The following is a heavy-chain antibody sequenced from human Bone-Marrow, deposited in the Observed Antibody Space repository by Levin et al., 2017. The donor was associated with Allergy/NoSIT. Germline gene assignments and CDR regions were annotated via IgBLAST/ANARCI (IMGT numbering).Heavy chain of an antibody. Sequence: GGSLRLSCAASGFTFSSYAMSWVRQAPGKGLEWVSAISGSGGSTYYADSVKGRFTISRDNSKNTLYLQMNSLRAEDTAVYYCAKDMTMVRGVIIALDYWGQGTLVTVSS. CDR1: GFTFSSYA. J-gene: IGHJ4*02. CDR3: AKDMTMVRGVIIALDY. CDR2: ISGSGGST. D-gene: IGHD3-10*01. V-gene: IGHV3-23*01.